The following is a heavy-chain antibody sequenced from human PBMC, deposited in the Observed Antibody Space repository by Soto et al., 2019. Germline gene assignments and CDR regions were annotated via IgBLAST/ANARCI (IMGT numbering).Heavy chain of an antibody. V-gene: IGHV3-30-3*01. J-gene: IGHJ6*02. CDR1: GFTFSSYA. Sequence: QVQLVESGGGVVQPGRSLRLSCAASGFTFSSYAMHWVRQAPGKGLEWVAVISYDGSNKYYADSVKGRFTISRDNSKNTLYLQMNSLRAEDTAVYYCARREEQRGPAYYYCYGMDVWGQGTTVTVSS. CDR3: ARREEQRGPAYYYCYGMDV. CDR2: ISYDGSNK. D-gene: IGHD6-25*01.